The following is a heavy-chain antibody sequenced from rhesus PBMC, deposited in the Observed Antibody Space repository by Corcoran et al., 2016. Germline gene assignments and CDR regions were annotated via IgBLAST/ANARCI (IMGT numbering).Heavy chain of an antibody. Sequence: QVQLQESGPGLVKPSETLSLTCAVSGGSIRSSYYYWSWIRQAPGKGLEWIGYISYSGSTSYNPSLKSRVTISRDTSKNQFSLKLRSVTAADTAVYYCARDRGYSAIWGQGVLVTVSS. J-gene: IGHJ4*01. D-gene: IGHD5-30*01. CDR2: ISYSGST. CDR3: ARDRGYSAI. V-gene: IGHV4-122*02. CDR1: GGSIRSSYYY.